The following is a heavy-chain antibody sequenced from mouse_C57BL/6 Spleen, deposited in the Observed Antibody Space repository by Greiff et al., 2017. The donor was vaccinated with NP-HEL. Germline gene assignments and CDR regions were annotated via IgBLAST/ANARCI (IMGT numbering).Heavy chain of an antibody. CDR1: GFTFSSYA. CDR3: TRDGYYEGWFAY. J-gene: IGHJ3*01. V-gene: IGHV5-9-1*02. Sequence: EVQRVESGEGLVKPGGSLKLSCAASGFTFSSYAMSWVRQTPEKRLEWVAYISSGGDYIYYADTVKGRFTISRDNARNTLYLQMSSLKSEDTAMYYCTRDGYYEGWFAYWGQGTLVTVSA. CDR2: ISSGGDYI. D-gene: IGHD2-3*01.